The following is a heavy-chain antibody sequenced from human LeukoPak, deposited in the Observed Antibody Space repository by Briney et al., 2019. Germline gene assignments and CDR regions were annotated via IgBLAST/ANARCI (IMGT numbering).Heavy chain of an antibody. J-gene: IGHJ4*02. Sequence: RASVKVSRKASGYTFTSYGISWVRQAPGQGLEWMGWISAYNGNTNYAQKLQGRVTMTTDTSTSTAYMELRSLRSDDTAVYYCAREHPGYYGSGTNSDYWGQGTLVTVSS. V-gene: IGHV1-18*01. D-gene: IGHD3-10*01. CDR1: GYTFTSYG. CDR3: AREHPGYYGSGTNSDY. CDR2: ISAYNGNT.